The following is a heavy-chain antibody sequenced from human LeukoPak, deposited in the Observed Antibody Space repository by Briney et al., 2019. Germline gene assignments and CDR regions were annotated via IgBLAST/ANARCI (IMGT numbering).Heavy chain of an antibody. CDR3: AKDLGGSATTV. J-gene: IGHJ4*02. CDR1: GFTFSSYA. CDR2: ISSNGGST. D-gene: IGHD2-2*01. Sequence: PGGSLRLSCAASGFTFSSYAMHWVRQAPGKGLEYVSAISSNGGSTYYANSVKGRFTISRDNSKNTLYLQMGSLRAEDMAVYYCAKDLGGSATTVWGQGTLVTVSS. V-gene: IGHV3-64*01.